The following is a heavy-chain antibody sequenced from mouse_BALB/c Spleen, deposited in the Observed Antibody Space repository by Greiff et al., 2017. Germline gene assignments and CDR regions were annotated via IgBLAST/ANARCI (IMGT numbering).Heavy chain of an antibody. CDR2: IYPGDGDT. Sequence: VKLLESGPELVKPGASVKISCKASGYAFSSSWMNWVKQRPGQGLEWIGRIYPGDGDTNYNGKFKGKATLTADKSSSTAYMQLSSLTSVDSAVYFCARGHRYDAYLDYWGQGTTLTVSS. CDR1: GYAFSSSW. CDR3: ARGHRYDAYLDY. V-gene: IGHV1-82*01. J-gene: IGHJ2*01. D-gene: IGHD2-14*01.